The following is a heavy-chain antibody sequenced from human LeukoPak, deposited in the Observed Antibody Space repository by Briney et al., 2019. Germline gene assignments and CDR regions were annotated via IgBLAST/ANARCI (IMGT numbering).Heavy chain of an antibody. V-gene: IGHV1-2*02. Sequence: PGRSLRLSCAASGFTFTGYYMHWVRQAPGQGLEWMGWINPNSGGTNYAQKFQGRVTMTRDTSISTAYMELSRLRSDDTAVYYCARDSPSYYYDSSGYSHFDYWGQGTLVTVSS. CDR3: ARDSPSYYYDSSGYSHFDY. CDR1: GFTFTGYY. CDR2: INPNSGGT. D-gene: IGHD3-22*01. J-gene: IGHJ4*02.